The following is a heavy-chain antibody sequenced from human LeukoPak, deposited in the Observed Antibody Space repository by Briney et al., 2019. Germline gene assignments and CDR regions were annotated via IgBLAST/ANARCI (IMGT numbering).Heavy chain of an antibody. Sequence: GGSLRLSCAASGFTFRTYWMHWVREAPGKGLVLVSRIRSDGSTNYADSVKGRFTISRDNAKNTVSLQMNSLRADDTGVYYCARAPSEIGGYYPEYFRHWGQGTLVTVSS. CDR2: IRSDGST. CDR3: ARAPSEIGGYYPEYFRH. J-gene: IGHJ1*01. D-gene: IGHD3-22*01. V-gene: IGHV3-74*01. CDR1: GFTFRTYW.